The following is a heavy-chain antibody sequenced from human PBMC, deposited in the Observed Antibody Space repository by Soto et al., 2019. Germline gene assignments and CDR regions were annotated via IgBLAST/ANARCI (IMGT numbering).Heavy chain of an antibody. CDR1: GYTFTGYY. V-gene: IGHV1-2*04. Sequence: ASVKVSCKASGYTFTGYYMHWVRQAPGQGLEWMGWINPNSGGTNYAQKFQGWVTMTRDTSISTAYMELSRLRSDDTAVYYCARAKDSGWYGIGEYYFDYWSQGMLVTVSP. CDR2: INPNSGGT. J-gene: IGHJ4*02. CDR3: ARAKDSGWYGIGEYYFDY. D-gene: IGHD6-19*01.